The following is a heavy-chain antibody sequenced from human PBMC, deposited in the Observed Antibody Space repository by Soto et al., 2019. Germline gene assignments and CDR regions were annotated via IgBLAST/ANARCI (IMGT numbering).Heavy chain of an antibody. D-gene: IGHD2-15*01. Sequence: PSETLSLTCTVSGGSISSGDYYWSWIRQPPGKGLEWIGYIYYSGSTYYNPSLKSRVTISVDTSKNQFSLKLSSVTAVDTAVYYCARGHVVAATTFDYWGQGTLVTVSS. CDR1: GGSISSGDYY. V-gene: IGHV4-30-4*01. CDR2: IYYSGST. J-gene: IGHJ4*02. CDR3: ARGHVVAATTFDY.